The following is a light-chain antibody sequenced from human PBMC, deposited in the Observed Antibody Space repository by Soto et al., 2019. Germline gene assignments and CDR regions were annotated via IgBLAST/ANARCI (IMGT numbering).Light chain of an antibody. CDR3: QQRQYWPPIT. V-gene: IGKV3-11*01. J-gene: IGKJ5*01. CDR2: DAS. CDR1: LNVNSY. Sequence: EIVLTQSPGTLSMSPGERAPLSCRASLNVNSYLAWYQQKPGQAPRLLIYDASNRAAGIPARFSGSGSGTDFTLTISSLEPEDFAIYYCQQRQYWPPITFGQGTRLEIK.